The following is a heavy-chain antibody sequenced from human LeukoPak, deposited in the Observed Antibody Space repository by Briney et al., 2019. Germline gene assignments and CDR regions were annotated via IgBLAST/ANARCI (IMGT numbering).Heavy chain of an antibody. CDR2: INHSGST. Sequence: KASETLSLTCAVYGGSFSGYYWSWIRQPPGKGLEWIGEINHSGSTNYNPSLKSRVTISVDTSKNQFSLKLSSVTAADTAVYYCARGRYCSSTSCLAYYYYYMGVWGKGTTVTVSS. J-gene: IGHJ6*03. V-gene: IGHV4-34*01. CDR1: GGSFSGYY. CDR3: ARGRYCSSTSCLAYYYYYMGV. D-gene: IGHD2-2*01.